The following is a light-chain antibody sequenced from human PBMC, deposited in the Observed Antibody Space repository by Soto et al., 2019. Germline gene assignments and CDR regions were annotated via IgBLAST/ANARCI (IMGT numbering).Light chain of an antibody. CDR1: QSVSYN. V-gene: IGKV3-15*01. Sequence: EIVMTQSPATLSVSPGERATLSCRASQSVSYNLAWYQQKPGQGPRLLIYGAFTRATGIPARFSGRGSGTEFTLTISSLQSEDFGVYYCQQYKNWPPLTFGGGTKVEIK. J-gene: IGKJ4*01. CDR2: GAF. CDR3: QQYKNWPPLT.